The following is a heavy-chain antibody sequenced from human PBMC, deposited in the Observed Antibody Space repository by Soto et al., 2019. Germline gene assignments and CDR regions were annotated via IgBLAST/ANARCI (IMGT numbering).Heavy chain of an antibody. V-gene: IGHV4-30-4*08. Sequence: PSETLSLTCTVSGGSISSRYYWGWIRQSPGKGLEWIGYIYYSGSTYYNPSLKSRVTISIDTSNNQFSLKLTSVTAADTAVYYCARDGLDFWSGYRSFDFWGQGTLVTVS. J-gene: IGHJ4*02. CDR1: GGSISSRYY. CDR2: IYYSGST. D-gene: IGHD3-3*01. CDR3: ARDGLDFWSGYRSFDF.